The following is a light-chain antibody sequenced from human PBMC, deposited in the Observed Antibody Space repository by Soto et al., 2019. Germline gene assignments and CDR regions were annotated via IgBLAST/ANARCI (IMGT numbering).Light chain of an antibody. J-gene: IGLJ2*01. V-gene: IGLV7-46*01. Sequence: QAVVTQEPSLTVSPGGTVTLTCGSSTGAGTSGHYPYWFQQKPGQAPRTLIYDTSNKHSWTPARFSGSLLGGKAALTLSGAQPEDEAEYYCLLSYSGARQVVFGGGTQLTVL. CDR1: TGAGTSGHY. CDR2: DTS. CDR3: LLSYSGARQVV.